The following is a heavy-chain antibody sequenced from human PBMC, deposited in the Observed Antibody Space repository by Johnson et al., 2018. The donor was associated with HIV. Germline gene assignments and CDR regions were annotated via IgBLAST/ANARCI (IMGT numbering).Heavy chain of an antibody. J-gene: IGHJ3*02. CDR2: INWNGGST. CDR3: AKDTFSGSYFRALDAFDI. V-gene: IGHV3-20*04. Sequence: VQLVESGGGVVRPGGSLRLSCAASGFTFDDYGMSWVRQAPGKGLEWVSGINWNGGSTGYADSVKGRFTISRDNAKNSLYLQMKSLRAEDTALYYCAKDTFSGSYFRALDAFDIWGQGTMVTVSS. CDR1: GFTFDDYG. D-gene: IGHD3-10*01.